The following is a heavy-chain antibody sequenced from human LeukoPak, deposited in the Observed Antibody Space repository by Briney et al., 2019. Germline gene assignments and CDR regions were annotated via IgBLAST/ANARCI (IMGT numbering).Heavy chain of an antibody. D-gene: IGHD6-13*01. Sequence: SVKVSCKASGGTFSNHAFSWVRQAPGQGLEWMXXXIPIDDSTNYVQKFQDRVMITADEATNIIYMELGSLKSEDTAEYYCARHSGHSSWYYGLDVWGQGTTVIVSS. V-gene: IGHV1-69*13. J-gene: IGHJ6*02. CDR2: XIPIDDST. CDR1: GGTFSNHA. CDR3: ARHSGHSSWYYGLDV.